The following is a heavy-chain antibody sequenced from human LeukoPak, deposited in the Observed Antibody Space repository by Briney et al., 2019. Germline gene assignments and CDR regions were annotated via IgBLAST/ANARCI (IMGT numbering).Heavy chain of an antibody. CDR3: ARDSSGPRPDQLDY. D-gene: IGHD3-22*01. CDR1: GYTFTGYY. CDR2: INPNSGGT. Sequence: ASVKVSCKASGYTFTGYYMHWVRQAPGQGLEWMGWINPNSGGTNYAQKFQGRVTMTRDTSISTAYMELSRLRSDDTTVYYCARDSSGPRPDQLDYWGQGTLVTVSS. J-gene: IGHJ4*02. V-gene: IGHV1-2*02.